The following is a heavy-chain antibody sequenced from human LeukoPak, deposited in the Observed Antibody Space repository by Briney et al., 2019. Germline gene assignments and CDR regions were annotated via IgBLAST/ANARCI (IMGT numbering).Heavy chain of an antibody. D-gene: IGHD1-26*01. J-gene: IGHJ4*02. V-gene: IGHV3-9*01. CDR2: ISWNGGSI. CDR3: AKGTGRYWTFFDS. CDR1: GFTFYEYA. Sequence: GGSLRLSCAASGFTFYEYAMHWVRQGPGKGLEWVSGISWNGGSIDYVDSVKGRLTISRDNAKNSLYLQMNSLRPEDTALYYCAKGTGRYWTFFDSWGQGTHVVVSS.